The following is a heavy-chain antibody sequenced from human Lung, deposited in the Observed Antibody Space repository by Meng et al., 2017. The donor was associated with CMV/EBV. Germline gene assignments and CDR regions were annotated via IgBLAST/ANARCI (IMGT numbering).Heavy chain of an antibody. CDR1: GFTFDNHA. CDR3: AKDHDSSWRIMDV. V-gene: IGHV3-43D*03. D-gene: IGHD3-22*01. Sequence: SCAASGFTFDNHAMHWVRQAPGKGLEWVSLISWDGGSTSYADSVKGRFTISRDNSKNSLFLQMNSLRPKDSALYYCAKDHDSSWRIMDVWGQGTTVTVSS. CDR2: ISWDGGST. J-gene: IGHJ6*02.